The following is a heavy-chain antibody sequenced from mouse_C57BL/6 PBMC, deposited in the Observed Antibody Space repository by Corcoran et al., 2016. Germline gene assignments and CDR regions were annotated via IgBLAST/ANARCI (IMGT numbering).Heavy chain of an antibody. V-gene: IGHV1-26*01. CDR2: INPNNGGT. CDR3: ARGGGYYFAY. CDR1: GYTFTDYY. J-gene: IGHJ3*01. Sequence: VQLKQSGAELVRPGASVKLSCKASGYTFTDYYMNWVKQSHGKSLEWIGDINPNNGGTSYNQKFKGKATLTVDKSSSTAYMELRSLTSEDSAVYYCARGGGYYFAYWGQGPLVTVSA. D-gene: IGHD2-3*01.